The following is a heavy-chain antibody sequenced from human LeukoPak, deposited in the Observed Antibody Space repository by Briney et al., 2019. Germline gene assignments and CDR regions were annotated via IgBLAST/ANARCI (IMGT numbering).Heavy chain of an antibody. V-gene: IGHV3-21*01. CDR1: GFTFSSYS. CDR3: ARSADSSGYAKFDY. Sequence: GGSLRLSCAASGFTFSSYSMNWVRQAPGKGLEWVSSISSSSSYIYYADSVKGRFTISRDNTKNSLYLQMNSLRAEDTAVYYCARSADSSGYAKFDYWGQGTLVTVSS. J-gene: IGHJ4*02. CDR2: ISSSSSYI. D-gene: IGHD3-22*01.